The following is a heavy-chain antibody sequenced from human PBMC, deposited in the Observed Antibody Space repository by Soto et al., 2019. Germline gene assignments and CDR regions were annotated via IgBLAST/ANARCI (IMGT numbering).Heavy chain of an antibody. D-gene: IGHD3-16*01. CDR3: ARGSGHNYYYMDV. CDR2: IWYDGNNK. V-gene: IGHV3-33*01. J-gene: IGHJ6*03. CDR1: GFTFSRSG. Sequence: GGSLRLSWAASGFTFSRSGMQWVRQAPGKGLEWVAVIWYDGNNKYYADSVEGRFTISRDNSKNTLYLQTNSLRAEDTAVYYCARGSGHNYYYMDVWGKGTTVTVSS.